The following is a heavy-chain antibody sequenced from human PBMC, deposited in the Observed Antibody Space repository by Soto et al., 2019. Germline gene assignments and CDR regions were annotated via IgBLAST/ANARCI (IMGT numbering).Heavy chain of an antibody. CDR2: INPSGGST. D-gene: IGHD3-3*01. Sequence: GASLKLYWKTSGYAFTGYYMHWVRQTHEQGLEWMGIINPSGGSTSYAQKFQGRVTMTRDTSTSTVYMELSGLRSEDTAVYYCARDGSSTAQLRFLEWLPYYYYGMDVWGQGTTVTVSS. V-gene: IGHV1-46*01. CDR3: ARDGSSTAQLRFLEWLPYYYYGMDV. CDR1: GYAFTGYY. J-gene: IGHJ6*02.